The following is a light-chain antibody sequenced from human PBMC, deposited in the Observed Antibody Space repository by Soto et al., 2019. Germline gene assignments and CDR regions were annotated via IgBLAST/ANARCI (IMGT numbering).Light chain of an antibody. CDR3: MQSLETPWT. CDR1: QSLLHSNGYNY. V-gene: IGKV2-28*01. CDR2: LGS. J-gene: IGKJ1*01. Sequence: DIVMTRSPLSLPVTPGEAASISCRSSQSLLHSNGYNYVDWYLQKAGQSPHLLIYLGSNRASGVPDRFSGSGSVTYFTLKISRVEAEDVGVYYCMQSLETPWTFGQGTKVDIK.